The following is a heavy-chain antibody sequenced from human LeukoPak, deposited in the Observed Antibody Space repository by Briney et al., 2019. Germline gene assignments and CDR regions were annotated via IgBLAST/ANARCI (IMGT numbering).Heavy chain of an antibody. J-gene: IGHJ4*02. V-gene: IGHV1-18*01. Sequence: ASVKVSCKASGYTLTSYGISWVRQAPGQGLEWMGWISAYNGNTNYAQKLQGRVTMTTDTSTSTAYMELRSLRSDDTAVYYCARSGELRPAAMGGFDYWGQGTLVTVSS. CDR1: GYTLTSYG. D-gene: IGHD2-2*01. CDR2: ISAYNGNT. CDR3: ARSGELRPAAMGGFDY.